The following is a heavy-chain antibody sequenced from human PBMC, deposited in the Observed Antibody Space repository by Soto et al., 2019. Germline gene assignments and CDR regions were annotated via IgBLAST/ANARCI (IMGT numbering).Heavy chain of an antibody. Sequence: SETLSLTCTVSGGSISSSSYYWGWIRQPPGKGLEWIGSIYYSGSTYYNPSLESRVTISVDTSKNQFSLKLSSVTAADTAVYYCARDSRIAVAGTDWFDPWGQGTLVTVSS. V-gene: IGHV4-39*02. D-gene: IGHD6-19*01. CDR3: ARDSRIAVAGTDWFDP. CDR2: IYYSGST. J-gene: IGHJ5*02. CDR1: GGSISSSSYY.